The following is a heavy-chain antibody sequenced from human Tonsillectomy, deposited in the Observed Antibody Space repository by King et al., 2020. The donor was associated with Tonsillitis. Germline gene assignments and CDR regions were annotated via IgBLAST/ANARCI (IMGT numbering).Heavy chain of an antibody. Sequence: VQLVESGGGLVQPGGSLRLSCVASGFIFSDYSMNWVRQAPGKGLEWISYISRSSGTLYYAASVKGRFTISRDNANNSLYLQVNSLRAEDTAIYYCAKATGSYPGFDSFDYWGQGALVTVSS. CDR1: GFIFSDYS. J-gene: IGHJ4*02. CDR3: AKATGSYPGFDSFDY. D-gene: IGHD1-26*01. V-gene: IGHV3-48*01. CDR2: ISRSSGTL.